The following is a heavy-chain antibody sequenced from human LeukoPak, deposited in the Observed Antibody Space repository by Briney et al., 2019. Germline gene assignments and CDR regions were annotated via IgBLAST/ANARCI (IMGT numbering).Heavy chain of an antibody. J-gene: IGHJ4*02. CDR1: GFTVSSNY. D-gene: IGHD6-19*01. V-gene: IGHV3-53*01. CDR2: IYSGGST. Sequence: PGGSLRLSCAASGFTVSSNYMSSVRQAPGKGLEWVSVIYSGGSTYYADSVKGRFTISRDNSKNTLYLQMNSLRAEDTAVYYCARETVAGLQYYFDYWGQGTLVTVSS. CDR3: ARETVAGLQYYFDY.